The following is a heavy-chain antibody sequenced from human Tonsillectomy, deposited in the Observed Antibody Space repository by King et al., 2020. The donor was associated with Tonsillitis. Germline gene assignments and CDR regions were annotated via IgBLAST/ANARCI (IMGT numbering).Heavy chain of an antibody. J-gene: IGHJ6*03. CDR1: GGTFSSYA. CDR3: AGSRVVTSIKYYFYYMDV. D-gene: IGHD3-3*01. Sequence: QLVQSGAEVKKPGSSVKVSCKASGGTFSSYAFSWVRQAPGQGLEWMGGIIPIFGKANYAQKFQGRVTISADDSTSTAYMEVRSLRSEDTAVFYCAGSRVVTSIKYYFYYMDVWGQGTTVTVSS. V-gene: IGHV1-69*01. CDR2: IIPIFGKA.